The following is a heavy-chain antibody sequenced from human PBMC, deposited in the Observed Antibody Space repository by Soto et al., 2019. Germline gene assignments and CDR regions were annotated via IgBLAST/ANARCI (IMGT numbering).Heavy chain of an antibody. D-gene: IGHD4-17*01. V-gene: IGHV1-8*01. CDR3: ARGGVFWETFMTTVTTDAFDI. CDR1: GYTFTSYD. Sequence: GASVKVSCKASGYTFTSYDINWVRQATGQGLEWMGWMNPNSGNTGYAQKFQGRVTMTRNTSISTAYMELSSLRSEDTAVYYCARGGVFWETFMTTVTTDAFDIWGQGTMVTV. CDR2: MNPNSGNT. J-gene: IGHJ3*02.